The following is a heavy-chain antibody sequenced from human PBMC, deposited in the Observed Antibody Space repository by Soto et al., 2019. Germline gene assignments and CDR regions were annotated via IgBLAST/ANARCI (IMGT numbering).Heavy chain of an antibody. J-gene: IGHJ6*02. V-gene: IGHV3-33*01. Sequence: GGSLRLSCAASGLTFSNHGMHWVRQAPGKGLDWVAVIWYDGSNKYYADSVKGRFTISRDNSKSTLYLQMNSLRAEDTAVYYCARDIGTGLYYYYGMDVWGQGTTVTVSS. CDR2: IWYDGSNK. CDR1: GLTFSNHG. D-gene: IGHD6-13*01. CDR3: ARDIGTGLYYYYGMDV.